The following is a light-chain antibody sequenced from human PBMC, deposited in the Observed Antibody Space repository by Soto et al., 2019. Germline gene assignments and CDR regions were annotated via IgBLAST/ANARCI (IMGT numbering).Light chain of an antibody. Sequence: LTRSRSFFSASVGDRVNITCRASQGISSYLAWYQQKPGKAPNLLIYAASTLQSGVPSRFSGSRPGTECTLTICSVPPEHFAPYYCQQLNSHPRTFGQGTKVDIK. V-gene: IGKV1-9*01. CDR2: AAS. J-gene: IGKJ2*01. CDR3: QQLNSHPRT. CDR1: QGISSY.